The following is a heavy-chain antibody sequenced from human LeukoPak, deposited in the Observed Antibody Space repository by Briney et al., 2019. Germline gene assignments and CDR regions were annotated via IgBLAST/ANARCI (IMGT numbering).Heavy chain of an antibody. V-gene: IGHV3-73*01. CDR2: IRSRTNTYAT. CDR1: GFTFSGSA. J-gene: IGHJ6*02. D-gene: IGHD6-19*01. CDR3: TRGSQADYYYGMDV. Sequence: GGSLRLYCAASGFTFSGSAMHWVRQASGKGLEWVGRIRSRTNTYATAYAASVEGKFTISRDDSKNTAYLQMDSLKTEDTAVDYCTRGSQADYYYGMDVWGQGTTLTVSS.